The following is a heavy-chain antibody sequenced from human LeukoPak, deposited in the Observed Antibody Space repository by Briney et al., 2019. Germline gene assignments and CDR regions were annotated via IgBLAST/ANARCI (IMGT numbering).Heavy chain of an antibody. V-gene: IGHV1-24*01. D-gene: IGHD3-22*01. CDR3: ARDLLRGYYFDY. CDR2: FDPEDGET. CDR1: GYTLTELS. J-gene: IGHJ4*02. Sequence: ASVKVSCKVSGYTLTELSMHWVRQAPGKGLEWMGGFDPEDGETIYAQKFQGRVTMTEDTSKDKDYLELSSMRSEDTAVYYCARDLLRGYYFDYWGQGTLVTVSS.